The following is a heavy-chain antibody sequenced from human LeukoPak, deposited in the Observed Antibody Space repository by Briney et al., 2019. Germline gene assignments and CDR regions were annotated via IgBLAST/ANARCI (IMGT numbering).Heavy chain of an antibody. J-gene: IGHJ4*02. Sequence: GGSLRLSCAASGFSFMNAWMIWVRQAPGKGLEWVGRIKGNADGGTPDYAAPARGRFTISRDDSKNTLYLQMNSLKTEDTAVYYCTTFYHEYSPYWGRGTLVTVSS. CDR2: IKGNADGGTP. V-gene: IGHV3-15*01. CDR1: GFSFMNAW. D-gene: IGHD2/OR15-2a*01. CDR3: TTFYHEYSPY.